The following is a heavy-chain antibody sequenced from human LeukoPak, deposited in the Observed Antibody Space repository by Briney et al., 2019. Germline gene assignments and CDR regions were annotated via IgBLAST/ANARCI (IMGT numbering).Heavy chain of an antibody. J-gene: IGHJ5*02. D-gene: IGHD2-2*01. CDR2: IKQDGSEK. Sequence: GGSLRLSCAASGSTFSSYWMSWVRQAPGKGLEWVANIKQDGSEKYYVDSVKGRFTISRDNAKNSLYLQMNSLRAEDTAVYYCARDDCSSISCYHNWFDPWGQGTLVTVSS. CDR3: ARDDCSSISCYHNWFDP. V-gene: IGHV3-7*01. CDR1: GSTFSSYW.